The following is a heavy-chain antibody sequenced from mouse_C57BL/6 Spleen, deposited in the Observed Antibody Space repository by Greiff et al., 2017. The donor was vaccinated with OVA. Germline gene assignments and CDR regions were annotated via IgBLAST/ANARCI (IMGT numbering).Heavy chain of an antibody. J-gene: IGHJ4*01. CDR2: ISDGGSYT. Sequence: EVQRVESGGGLVKPGGSLKLSCAASGFTFSSYAMSWVRQTPEKRLEWVATISDGGSYTYYPDNVKGRFTISRDNAKNNLYLQMSHLKSEDTAMYYCARAIDYYGSSYYYAMDYWGQGTSVTVSS. CDR1: GFTFSSYA. D-gene: IGHD1-1*01. CDR3: ARAIDYYGSSYYYAMDY. V-gene: IGHV5-4*01.